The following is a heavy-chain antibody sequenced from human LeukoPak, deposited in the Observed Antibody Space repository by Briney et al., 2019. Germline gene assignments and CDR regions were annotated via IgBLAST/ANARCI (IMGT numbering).Heavy chain of an antibody. D-gene: IGHD3-10*01. CDR2: INHSGST. J-gene: IGHJ4*02. V-gene: IGHV4-34*01. Sequence: SETLSLTCAVYGGSFSGYYWSWIRQPPGKGLEWIGEINHSGSTNYNPSLKSRVTISVDTSKNQFSLKLSSVTAADTAVYYCARGGPYYYGSGSYYNVLRHNYFDYWGQGTLVTVSS. CDR1: GGSFSGYY. CDR3: ARGGPYYYGSGSYYNVLRHNYFDY.